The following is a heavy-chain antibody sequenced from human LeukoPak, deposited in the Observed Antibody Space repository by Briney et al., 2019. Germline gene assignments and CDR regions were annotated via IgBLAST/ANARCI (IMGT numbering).Heavy chain of an antibody. CDR2: IYTSGST. CDR1: GGSISSYY. CDR3: ARDANWYCSSTSCYFGGFGY. V-gene: IGHV4-4*07. Sequence: SETLSLTCTVSGGSISSYYWSWIRQPAGKGLEWIGRIYTSGSTNYNPSLKSRVTMSVDTSKNQFSLKLSSVTAADTAVYYCARDANWYCSSTSCYFGGFGYWGQGTLVTVSS. D-gene: IGHD2-2*01. J-gene: IGHJ4*02.